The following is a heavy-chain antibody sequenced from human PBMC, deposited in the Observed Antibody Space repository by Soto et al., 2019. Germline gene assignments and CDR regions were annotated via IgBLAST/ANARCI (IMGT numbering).Heavy chain of an antibody. CDR1: GYTFTSYG. CDR2: ISAYNGNT. D-gene: IGHD2-2*01. V-gene: IGHV1-18*01. CDR3: ARGYCSSTSCYRLFDP. J-gene: IGHJ5*02. Sequence: GASVKVSCKASGYTFTSYGISWVRQAPGQGLEWMGWISAYNGNTNYAQKFQGRVTMTTDTSTSTAYMELRSLRPDDTAVYYCARGYCSSTSCYRLFDPWGQGTLVTVSS.